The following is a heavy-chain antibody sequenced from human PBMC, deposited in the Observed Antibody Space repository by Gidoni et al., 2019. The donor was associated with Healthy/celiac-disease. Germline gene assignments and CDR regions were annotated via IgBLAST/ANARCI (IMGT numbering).Heavy chain of an antibody. CDR1: GFTFSTDW. J-gene: IGHJ4*02. Sequence: EVQLLESGGGLVQPGGSLRLSCAASGFTFSTDWMHWVRQAPGKGLVWVSRINSDGSSTSYADSVKGRFTISRDNAKNTLYLQMNSLRAEDTAVYYCARVREQWLPPDYWGQETLVTVSS. CDR2: INSDGSST. CDR3: ARVREQWLPPDY. D-gene: IGHD6-19*01. V-gene: IGHV3-74*01.